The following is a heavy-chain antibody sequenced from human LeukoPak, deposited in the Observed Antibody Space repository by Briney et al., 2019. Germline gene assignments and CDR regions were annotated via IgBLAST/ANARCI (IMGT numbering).Heavy chain of an antibody. J-gene: IGHJ4*02. Sequence: PGGSLRLSCAASGFTFSNSWMNWVRQAPGKGLEWVANIKQDGSEKYYVDSVKGRFTISRDNAKNSLYLQMNSLRAEDTAVYYCAREYYYDSSEYYFDYWGQGTLVTVSS. D-gene: IGHD3-22*01. CDR3: AREYYYDSSEYYFDY. CDR2: IKQDGSEK. CDR1: GFTFSNSW. V-gene: IGHV3-7*01.